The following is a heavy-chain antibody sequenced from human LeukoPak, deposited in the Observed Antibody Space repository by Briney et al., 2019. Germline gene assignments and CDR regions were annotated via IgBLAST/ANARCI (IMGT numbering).Heavy chain of an antibody. V-gene: IGHV4-34*01. CDR3: ARGLPGDY. CDR2: INHSGST. D-gene: IGHD1-14*01. CDR1: GGSFSGYS. J-gene: IGHJ4*02. Sequence: PSETLSLTCAVYGGSFSGYSWSWIRQPPGKGLEWIGEINHSGSTNYNPSLKSRVTISVDTSKNQFSLKLSSVTAADTAVYYCARGLPGDYWGQGTLVTVSS.